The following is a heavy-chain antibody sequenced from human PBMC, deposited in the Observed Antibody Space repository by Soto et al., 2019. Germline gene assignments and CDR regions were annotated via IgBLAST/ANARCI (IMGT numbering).Heavy chain of an antibody. CDR1: GGSFSGYY. J-gene: IGHJ4*02. CDR2: INHSGST. V-gene: IGHV4-34*01. D-gene: IGHD2-21*02. Sequence: SSETLSLTCAVYGGSFSGYYWSWIRQPPGKGLEWIGEINHSGSTNYNPSLKSRVTISVDTSKNQFSLKLSSVTAADTAVYYCARGYGGNSVYWGQGTLVTVSS. CDR3: ARGYGGNSVY.